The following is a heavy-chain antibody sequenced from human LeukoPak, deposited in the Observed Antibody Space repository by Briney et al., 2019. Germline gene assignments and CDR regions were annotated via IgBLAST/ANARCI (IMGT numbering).Heavy chain of an antibody. D-gene: IGHD5/OR15-5a*01. Sequence: SETLSLTCTVYGGSFSGFYWSWIRQPPGKGLEWIGEINHSGNTNYNPSLKSRVTVSLDTSKKQLSLKLSSVTAADTAVYYCARHLSSVSTNDYWGQGTLVSVSS. CDR2: INHSGNT. J-gene: IGHJ4*02. CDR1: GGSFSGFY. V-gene: IGHV4-34*01. CDR3: ARHLSSVSTNDY.